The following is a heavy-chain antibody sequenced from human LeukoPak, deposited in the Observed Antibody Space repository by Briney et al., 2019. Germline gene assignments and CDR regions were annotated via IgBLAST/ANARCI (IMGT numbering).Heavy chain of an antibody. J-gene: IGHJ6*03. D-gene: IGHD2-2*01. CDR3: ARYSTVVPEDYYYYMDV. Sequence: GASVKVSCKASGYTFTSYDINWVRQATGQGLEWMGWMNPNSGNTGYAQKFQGRVTMTRNTSISTAYMELSSLRSEDTAVYYCARYSTVVPEDYYYYMDVWGKGTTVTVSS. V-gene: IGHV1-8*01. CDR2: MNPNSGNT. CDR1: GYTFTSYD.